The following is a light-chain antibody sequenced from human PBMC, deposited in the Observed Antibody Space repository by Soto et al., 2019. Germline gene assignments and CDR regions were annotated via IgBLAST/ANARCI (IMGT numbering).Light chain of an antibody. J-gene: IGKJ2*01. CDR1: QSVGSNY. CDR3: HQYAASPRT. V-gene: IGKV3-20*01. CDR2: DAS. Sequence: EIVLTQSPGTLSLSPGERATLSCRASQSVGSNYLAWCQQKPGQAPRLLIYDASSRATGIPDRFSGSGSGTDFTLTISRVEPVDSAVYYCHQYAASPRTFGQGTKLE.